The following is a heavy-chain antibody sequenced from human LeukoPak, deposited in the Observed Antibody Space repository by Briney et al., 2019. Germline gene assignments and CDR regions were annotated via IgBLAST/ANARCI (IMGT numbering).Heavy chain of an antibody. V-gene: IGHV1-18*01. J-gene: IGHJ5*02. D-gene: IGHD1-26*01. CDR1: GYTFTSYG. Sequence: GASVKVSCKASGYTFTSYGISWVRQAPGQGLEWMGWISAYNGNTNYAQKLQGRVTMTTDTSTSTAYMELRSLRSDDTAVYYCARELVRATTKNWFDPWGQGTLVTVSS. CDR3: ARELVRATTKNWFDP. CDR2: ISAYNGNT.